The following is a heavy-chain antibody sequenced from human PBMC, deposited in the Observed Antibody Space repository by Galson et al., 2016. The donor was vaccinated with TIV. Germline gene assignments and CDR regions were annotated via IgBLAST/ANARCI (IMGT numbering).Heavy chain of an antibody. D-gene: IGHD5-18*01. CDR3: AKDRQWIPSSLDY. CDR1: GFRFNSYA. CDR2: IGGTGGST. V-gene: IGHV3-23*01. J-gene: IGHJ4*02. Sequence: SLRLSCAASGFRFNSYAMNWVRQAPGMGLEWVSSIGGTGGSTYYADSVKGRFTISRDSYKDTVYLQMNSLRAEDTAIYFCAKDRQWIPSSLDYWGQGILVTVSS.